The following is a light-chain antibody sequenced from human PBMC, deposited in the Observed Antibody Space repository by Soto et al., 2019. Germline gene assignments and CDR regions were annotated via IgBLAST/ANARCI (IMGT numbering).Light chain of an antibody. V-gene: IGKV1-9*01. Sequence: DIQLTQSPSFLSASVGDRVTITCLTIQDISSYLDWYQQKPGKAPQLLISAASTLQSGVPSRFSGSGSGTEFTLIISSLQPEDFATYYCQQLKSYPPSFGGGTKVEI. J-gene: IGKJ4*01. CDR2: AAS. CDR3: QQLKSYPPS. CDR1: QDISSY.